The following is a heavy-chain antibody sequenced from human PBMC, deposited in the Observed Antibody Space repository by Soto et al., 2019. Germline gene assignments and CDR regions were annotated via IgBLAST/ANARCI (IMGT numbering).Heavy chain of an antibody. CDR3: VFFFQAEDGIRDTVPVSAFLLNRSSDL. V-gene: IGHV3-23*01. CDR2: IDAGGGGT. D-gene: IGHD2-15*01. Sequence: KGLEWVSAIDAGGGGTYYADSVKGRFAISRDNSKNTLYLQINSLRTEDTAHYYCVFFFQAEDGIRDTVPVSAFLLNRSSDL. J-gene: IGHJ2*01.